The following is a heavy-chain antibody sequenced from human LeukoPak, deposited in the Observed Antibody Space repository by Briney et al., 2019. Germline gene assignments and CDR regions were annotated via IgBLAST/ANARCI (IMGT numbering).Heavy chain of an antibody. Sequence: GGSLRLSCVASGFTFIMYGMNWVRQAPGKGLEWVSFISSSGSTIYYADSVKGRFTISRDNAKNSLYLQMNSLRAEDTAVYYCAELGITMIGGVWGKGTTVTISS. D-gene: IGHD3-10*02. V-gene: IGHV3-48*03. CDR3: AELGITMIGGV. J-gene: IGHJ6*04. CDR1: GFTFIMYG. CDR2: ISSSGSTI.